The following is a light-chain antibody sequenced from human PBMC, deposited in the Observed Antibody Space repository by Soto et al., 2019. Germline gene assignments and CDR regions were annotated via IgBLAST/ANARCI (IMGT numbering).Light chain of an antibody. V-gene: IGKV3-15*01. CDR2: GAS. CDR1: QSVSSN. CDR3: QQYNNWPALT. Sequence: EIVMTQSPAPLSVSPGERAPLSCRASQSVSSNLAWYQQKPGQAPRLLIYGASTRATGIPARFSGSGSGTEFTLTISSLQSEDFAVYYCQQYNNWPALTFAGGTKVEIK. J-gene: IGKJ4*01.